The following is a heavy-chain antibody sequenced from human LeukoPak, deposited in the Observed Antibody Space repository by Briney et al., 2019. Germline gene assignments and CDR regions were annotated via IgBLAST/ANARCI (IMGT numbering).Heavy chain of an antibody. V-gene: IGHV1-69*05. CDR3: ARDYDILTGRTSFDY. CDR1: GGTFSSCA. Sequence: SVKVSCKASGGTFSSCAISWVRQAPGQGLEWMGGIIPIFGTANYAQKFQGRVTITTDESTSTAYMELSSLRSDDTAVYYCARDYDILTGRTSFDYWGQGTLVTVSS. D-gene: IGHD3-9*01. J-gene: IGHJ4*02. CDR2: IIPIFGTA.